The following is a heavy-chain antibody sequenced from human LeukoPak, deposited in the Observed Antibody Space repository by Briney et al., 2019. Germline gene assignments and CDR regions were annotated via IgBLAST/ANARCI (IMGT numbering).Heavy chain of an antibody. V-gene: IGHV1-2*06. J-gene: IGHJ3*02. CDR3: ASTVVLRYFDWSVDFDAFDI. CDR1: GYTFTGYY. D-gene: IGHD3-9*01. Sequence: ASVKVSCKASGYTFTGYYMHWVRQAPGQGLEWMGRINPNSGGTNYAQKFQGRVTMTRDTSISTAYMELSRLRSDDTAVYYCASTVVLRYFDWSVDFDAFDIWGQGTMVTVSS. CDR2: INPNSGGT.